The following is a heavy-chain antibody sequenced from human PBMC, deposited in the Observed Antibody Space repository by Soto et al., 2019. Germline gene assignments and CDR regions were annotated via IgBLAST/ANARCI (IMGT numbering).Heavy chain of an antibody. Sequence: PSETLSLTCTVSGSSISSYYWSWIRQPPGKGLEWIGYIYYSGSTNYNPSLKSRVTISVDTSKNQFSLKLSSVTAADTAVYYCARSPYGDYNWFDPWGQGTLVTVSS. D-gene: IGHD4-17*01. J-gene: IGHJ5*02. CDR1: GSSISSYY. CDR2: IYYSGST. V-gene: IGHV4-59*08. CDR3: ARSPYGDYNWFDP.